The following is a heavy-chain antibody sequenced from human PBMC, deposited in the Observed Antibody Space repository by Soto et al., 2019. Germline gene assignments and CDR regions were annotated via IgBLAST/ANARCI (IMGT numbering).Heavy chain of an antibody. Sequence: PSETLSLTCTVSGGSFSSSSYYWGWIRQPPGKGLDWIGSIYYSGSTYYNPSLKSRVTISVDTSKNQFSLKLSSVTAADTAVYYCARLNTAMAYAFDYWGQGTLVTVS. CDR2: IYYSGST. V-gene: IGHV4-39*01. CDR1: GGSFSSSSYY. D-gene: IGHD5-18*01. CDR3: ARLNTAMAYAFDY. J-gene: IGHJ4*02.